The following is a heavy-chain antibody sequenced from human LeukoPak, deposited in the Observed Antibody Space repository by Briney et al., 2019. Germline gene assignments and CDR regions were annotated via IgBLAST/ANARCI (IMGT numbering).Heavy chain of an antibody. Sequence: SETLSLTCTVSGGSISSTPYYWGWIRHPPGRGREWIGSLFYSGSTYYNPSLKSRVTISVDTSNNQVSLILRSVTAADTAVYFCAKEPTGAKTFDSWGQGTLVTVSS. D-gene: IGHD7-27*01. CDR3: AKEPTGAKTFDS. CDR1: GGSISSTPYY. V-gene: IGHV4-39*07. CDR2: LFYSGST. J-gene: IGHJ4*02.